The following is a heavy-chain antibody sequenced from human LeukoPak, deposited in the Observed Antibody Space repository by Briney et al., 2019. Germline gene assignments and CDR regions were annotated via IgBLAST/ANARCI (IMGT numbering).Heavy chain of an antibody. J-gene: IGHJ4*02. V-gene: IGHV3-23*01. Sequence: GGSLRLSCAGSGFTFNNYAMSWVRQAPGKGLEWVSAISGSGGSTYYADSVKGRFTISRDNSKNTLYLQMNSLRAEDTAVYYCAKDPSWGLDYWGQGTLVTVSS. CDR1: GFTFNNYA. D-gene: IGHD2-2*01. CDR2: ISGSGGST. CDR3: AKDPSWGLDY.